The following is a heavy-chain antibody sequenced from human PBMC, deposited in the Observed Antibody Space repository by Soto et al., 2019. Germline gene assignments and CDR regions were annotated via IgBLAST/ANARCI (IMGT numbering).Heavy chain of an antibody. V-gene: IGHV1-18*01. CDR3: ARVYYYDSSGSTDL. CDR1: GYTFTSYG. CDR2: ISAYNGNT. Sequence: GASVKVSCKASGYTFTSYGISWVRQAPGQGLEWMGWISAYNGNTNYAQKLQGRVTMTTDTSTSTAYMELRSLRSDDTAVYYCARVYYYDSSGSTDLWGQGTLVTVSS. D-gene: IGHD3-22*01. J-gene: IGHJ5*02.